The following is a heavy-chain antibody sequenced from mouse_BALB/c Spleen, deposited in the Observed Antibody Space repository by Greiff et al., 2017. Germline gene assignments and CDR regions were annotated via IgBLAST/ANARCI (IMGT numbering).Heavy chain of an antibody. Sequence: VQLKQSGPDLVKPSQSLSLTCTVTGYSITSGYSWHWIRQFPGNKLEWMGYIHYSGSTNYNPSLKSRISITRDTSKNQFFLQLNSVTTEDTATYYCARLGTSPYGSSYGFAYWGQGTLVTVSA. CDR3: ARLGTSPYGSSYGFAY. V-gene: IGHV3-1*02. CDR2: IHYSGST. CDR1: GYSITSGYS. D-gene: IGHD1-1*01. J-gene: IGHJ3*01.